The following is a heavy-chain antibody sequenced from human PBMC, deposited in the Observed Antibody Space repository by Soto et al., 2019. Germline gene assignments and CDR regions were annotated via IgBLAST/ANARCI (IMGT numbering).Heavy chain of an antibody. CDR2: IWYDGSNK. D-gene: IGHD1-26*01. J-gene: IGHJ4*02. V-gene: IGHV3-33*01. CDR1: GFTFSSYG. CDR3: ARTSLTGSYSSPFDY. Sequence: QVQLVESGGGVVQPGRSLRLSCAASGFTFSSYGMHWVRQAPGKGLEWVAVIWYDGSNKYYADSAKGRFTISRDNSKNTLYLQMNSLRAEDTAVYYCARTSLTGSYSSPFDYWGQGTLVTVSS.